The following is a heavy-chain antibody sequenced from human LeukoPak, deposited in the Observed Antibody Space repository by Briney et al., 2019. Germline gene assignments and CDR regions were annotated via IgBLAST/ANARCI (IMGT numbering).Heavy chain of an antibody. CDR2: IWYDGSNK. CDR3: ARGLGYCSSTSCRIQTLYYYYYGMDV. V-gene: IGHV3-33*01. J-gene: IGHJ6*02. D-gene: IGHD2-2*01. CDR1: RFTFSSYG. Sequence: GRSLRLSCAASRFTFSSYGMHWVRQAPGKGLEWVAVIWYDGSNKYYADPVNGRFTISRDNSKNTLYLQMNSLRAEDTAVYYCARGLGYCSSTSCRIQTLYYYYYGMDVWGQGTTVTVSS.